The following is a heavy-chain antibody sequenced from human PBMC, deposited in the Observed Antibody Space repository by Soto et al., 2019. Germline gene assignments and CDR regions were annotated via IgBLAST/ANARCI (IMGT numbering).Heavy chain of an antibody. V-gene: IGHV4-31*03. CDR3: ARDDPVYSGSYWVY. D-gene: IGHD1-26*01. CDR1: GGSISSGGYY. CDR2: IYYSGST. J-gene: IGHJ4*02. Sequence: SETLSLTCTVSGGSISSGGYYWSWIRQHPGKGLEWIGYIYYSGSTYYNPSLKSRVTISVDTSKNQFSLKLSSVTAADTAVYYCARDDPVYSGSYWVYWGQGTLVTVSS.